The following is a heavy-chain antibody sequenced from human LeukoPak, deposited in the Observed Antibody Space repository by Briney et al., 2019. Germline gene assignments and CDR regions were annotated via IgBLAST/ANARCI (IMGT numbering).Heavy chain of an antibody. CDR2: IIPIFGTA. Sequence: ASVKVSCKASGGTFSSYAISWVRQAPGQGLEWMGGIIPIFGTANYAQKFQGRVTITTDESTSTAYMELSSLRSEDTAVYYCARANWNDGTMGYWGQGTLVTVSS. CDR3: ARANWNDGTMGY. CDR1: GGTFSSYA. V-gene: IGHV1-69*05. J-gene: IGHJ4*02. D-gene: IGHD1-1*01.